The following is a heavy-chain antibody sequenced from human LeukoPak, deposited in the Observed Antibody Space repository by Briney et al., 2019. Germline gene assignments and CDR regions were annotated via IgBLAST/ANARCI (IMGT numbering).Heavy chain of an antibody. Sequence: GGSLRLSCAASGFTFSNYAMIWVRQAPGKGLEWVSAISGSGGSPYYADSVKGRFTISRDNSKNTLYLQMNSLTPDDTAVYYCASLGTVVVAAATTLFYTWGQGTLDTVSS. CDR2: ISGSGGSP. D-gene: IGHD2-15*01. V-gene: IGHV3-23*01. CDR3: ASLGTVVVAAATTLFYT. J-gene: IGHJ5*02. CDR1: GFTFSNYA.